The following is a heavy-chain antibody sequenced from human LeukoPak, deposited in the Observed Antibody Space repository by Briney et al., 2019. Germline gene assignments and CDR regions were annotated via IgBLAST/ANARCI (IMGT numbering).Heavy chain of an antibody. Sequence: GRSLRLSCAASGFTFDDYAMHWVRQAPGKGLEWVSGISWNSGSIGYADSVKGRFTISRDNAKNSLYLQMNSLRAEDTALYYCAKDLRRSYYYGMDVWGQGTTVTVSS. CDR2: ISWNSGSI. J-gene: IGHJ6*02. CDR3: AKDLRRSYYYGMDV. CDR1: GFTFDDYA. V-gene: IGHV3-9*01.